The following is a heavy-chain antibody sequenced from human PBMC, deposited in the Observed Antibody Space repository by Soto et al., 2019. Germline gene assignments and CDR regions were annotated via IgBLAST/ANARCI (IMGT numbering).Heavy chain of an antibody. Sequence: EMQLLESGGGLVQPGGSLRLSCAASGFTFSSYAMSWVRQAPGKGLEWVSAISGCGGSTYYADPVKGRFTIPRHNSKNTLYLQMNSLRAEDTAVYYCAKGLGPAAIHNWFDPWGQGTLVTVSS. CDR1: GFTFSSYA. D-gene: IGHD2-2*02. CDR2: ISGCGGST. V-gene: IGHV3-23*01. J-gene: IGHJ5*02. CDR3: AKGLGPAAIHNWFDP.